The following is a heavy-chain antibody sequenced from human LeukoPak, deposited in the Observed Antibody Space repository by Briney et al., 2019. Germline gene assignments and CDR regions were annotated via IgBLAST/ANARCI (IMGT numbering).Heavy chain of an antibody. V-gene: IGHV1-69*05. CDR1: GGTFSSYA. J-gene: IGHJ4*02. D-gene: IGHD5-24*01. Sequence: ASVKVSCKASGGTFSSYAISWVRQAPGQGLEWMGGIIPIFGTANYAQKHQGRVTMTTDTSTSTAYMELRSLRSDDTAVYYCARDAGGWLLIDYWGQGTLVTVSS. CDR2: IIPIFGTA. CDR3: ARDAGGWLLIDY.